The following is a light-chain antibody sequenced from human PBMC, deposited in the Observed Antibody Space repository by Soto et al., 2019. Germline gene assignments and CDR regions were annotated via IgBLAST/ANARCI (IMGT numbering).Light chain of an antibody. CDR1: QSVSSN. CDR3: QQYNTWPPYT. CDR2: DAS. V-gene: IGKV3-15*01. J-gene: IGKJ2*01. Sequence: DIVMTQSPGTLSVSPGERATLSCRASQSVSSNLAWYQQKPGQAPRLLIYDASTRATGIPARFSGSGSGTDFNLSISSLQSEDFAVSFCQQYNTWPPYTFGQGTKLEI.